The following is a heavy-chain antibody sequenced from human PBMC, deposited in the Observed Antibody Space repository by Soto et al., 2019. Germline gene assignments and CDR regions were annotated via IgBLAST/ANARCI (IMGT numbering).Heavy chain of an antibody. D-gene: IGHD3-10*01. CDR2: IYYSGST. J-gene: IGHJ4*02. Sequence: QVQLQESGPGLVKPSQTMSLTCTVSGSSISSGGYYLSWIRQHPGKGLEWIGYIYYSGSTYYNPSLKSRVTISGDTSKNQFSLKLSSVTGADTAVYYCASSLRRFGYLFDYWGQGTLVTVSS. CDR1: GSSISSGGYY. CDR3: ASSLRRFGYLFDY. V-gene: IGHV4-31*03.